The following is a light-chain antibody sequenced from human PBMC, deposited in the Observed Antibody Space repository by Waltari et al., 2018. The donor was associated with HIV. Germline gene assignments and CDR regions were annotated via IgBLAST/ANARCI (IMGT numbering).Light chain of an antibody. CDR3: AVWDDSLRGGV. CDR1: SSHIGDFS. CDR2: ANN. J-gene: IGLJ3*02. Sequence: QSVLTQPLSASGTPGQRVTISCSGSSSHIGDFSVSWYQHLPGAAPKLLIYANNRRPSGVPDRFSGSRSGTSASLAISCLRSEDEAVYSCAVWDDSLRGGVFGGGTKLTVL. V-gene: IGLV1-47*01.